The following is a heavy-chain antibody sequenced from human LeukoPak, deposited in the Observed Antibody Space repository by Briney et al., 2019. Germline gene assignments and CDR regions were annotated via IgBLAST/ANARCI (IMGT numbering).Heavy chain of an antibody. CDR3: ARDSTSGTYYFDF. D-gene: IGHD1-26*01. V-gene: IGHV3-30*04. J-gene: IGHJ4*02. Sequence: PGGSLGLSCAASGFSFGSYTMQWVCQAPGKGLEWVAIISYDASHIYYADSVKGRFTISRDNSKNTLYLQMNSLGTEDTAVYYCARDSTSGTYYFDFWGQGTLVTVSS. CDR2: ISYDASHI. CDR1: GFSFGSYT.